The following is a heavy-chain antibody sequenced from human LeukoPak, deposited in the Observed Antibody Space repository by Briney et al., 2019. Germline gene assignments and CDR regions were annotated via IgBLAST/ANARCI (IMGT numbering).Heavy chain of an antibody. CDR1: RFTFSSYE. V-gene: IGHV3-48*03. J-gene: IGHJ4*02. Sequence: GGSLRLSCAASRFTFSSYEMNWVRQAPGKGLEWVSYISSSGSTIYYADSVKGRFTISRDNAKNSLYLQMNSLRAEDTAVYYCARGSPQDYFDYWGQGTLVTVSS. CDR2: ISSSGSTI. CDR3: ARGSPQDYFDY.